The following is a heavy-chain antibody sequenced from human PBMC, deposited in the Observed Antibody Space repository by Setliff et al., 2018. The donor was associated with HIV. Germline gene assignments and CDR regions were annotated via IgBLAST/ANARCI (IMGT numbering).Heavy chain of an antibody. CDR1: GFIFSNYA. D-gene: IGHD1-26*01. Sequence: GGSLRLSCSTSGFIFSNYAMSWVRQAPGKGLEWVSSISSSSTYIYYADSVRGRFTISRDNAKNSLYLQMNSLRAEDTAVYYCARVGVGATVFFDYWGQGTLVTVSS. J-gene: IGHJ4*02. V-gene: IGHV3-21*01. CDR2: ISSSSTYI. CDR3: ARVGVGATVFFDY.